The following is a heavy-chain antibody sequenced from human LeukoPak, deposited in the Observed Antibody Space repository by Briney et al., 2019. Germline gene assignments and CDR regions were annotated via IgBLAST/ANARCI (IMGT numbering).Heavy chain of an antibody. D-gene: IGHD3-22*01. Sequence: PGGSLRLLCAASGFTFSSYEMNWVRQVPGKGLEWVSYISGSGSTIYYADSVKGRFTISRDNAKNSLYLQMNSLRAEDTAVYYCARDYYDNSGRFDYWGQGTLVTVSS. CDR2: ISGSGSTI. J-gene: IGHJ4*02. CDR1: GFTFSSYE. V-gene: IGHV3-48*03. CDR3: ARDYYDNSGRFDY.